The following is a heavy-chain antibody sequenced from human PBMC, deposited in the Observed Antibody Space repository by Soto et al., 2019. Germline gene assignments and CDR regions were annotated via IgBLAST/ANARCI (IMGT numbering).Heavy chain of an antibody. D-gene: IGHD3-10*01. J-gene: IGHJ6*02. CDR3: ARRPRVWFGELGFDYYYGMDV. Sequence: SDPLSLPCAVYGGSFSGYYWSWIRQPPGKGLEWIGEINHSGSTNYNPSLKSRVTISVETSKNQFSLKLSSVTAADTAVYYCARRPRVWFGELGFDYYYGMDVWGQGTTVTVSS. CDR2: INHSGST. V-gene: IGHV4-34*01. CDR1: GGSFSGYY.